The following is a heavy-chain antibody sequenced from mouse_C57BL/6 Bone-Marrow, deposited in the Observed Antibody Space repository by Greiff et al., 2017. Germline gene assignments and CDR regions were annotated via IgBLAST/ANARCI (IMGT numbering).Heavy chain of an antibody. CDR3: ARDRPPWYFDV. J-gene: IGHJ1*03. CDR2: ISDGGSYT. CDR1: GFTFSSYA. V-gene: IGHV5-4*01. Sequence: EVHLVESGGGLVKPGGSLKLSCAASGFTFSSYAMSWVRQTPEKRLEWVATISDGGSYTYYPDNVKGRFTISRDNAKNNLYLQMSHLKSEDTAMYYCARDRPPWYFDVGGTGTTVTVSS.